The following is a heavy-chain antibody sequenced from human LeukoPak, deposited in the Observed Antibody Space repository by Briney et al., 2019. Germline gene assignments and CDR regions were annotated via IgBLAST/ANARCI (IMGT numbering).Heavy chain of an antibody. J-gene: IGHJ3*02. CDR2: IYYSGST. D-gene: IGHD3-16*01. Sequence: SETLSLTCTVSGDSISSTSYYWGWIRQPPGKGLEWIGSIYYSGSTYYNPSLKSRVTISLDTSKNQFSLNLNSVTAADTAVYYCARDPEGGAFDIWGQGTMVTVSS. V-gene: IGHV4-39*07. CDR1: GDSISSTSYY. CDR3: ARDPEGGAFDI.